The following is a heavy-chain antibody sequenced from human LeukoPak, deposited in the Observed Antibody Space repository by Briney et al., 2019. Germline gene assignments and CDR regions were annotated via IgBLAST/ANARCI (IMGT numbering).Heavy chain of an antibody. CDR1: GYTFTGYY. J-gene: IGHJ4*02. CDR2: INPNSGGT. CDR3: ARVATGATGYYFDY. V-gene: IGHV1-2*02. Sequence: ASVKVSCKASGYTFTGYYMHWVRQAPGQGLEWMGWINPNSGGTNYAQKFQGRVTMTRDTSISTAYMELSRLRSDDTAVYYCARVATGATGYYFDYWGQGTLVTVSS. D-gene: IGHD1-26*01.